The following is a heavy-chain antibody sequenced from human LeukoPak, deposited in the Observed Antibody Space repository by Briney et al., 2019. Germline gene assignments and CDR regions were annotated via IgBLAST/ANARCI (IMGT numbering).Heavy chain of an antibody. V-gene: IGHV3-30*03. J-gene: IGHJ4*02. D-gene: IGHD1-26*01. CDR1: GFTFSKSD. CDR2: ISYDGSNK. Sequence: PGGSLRLSCAASGFTFSKSDMTWVRQTPGKGLEWVAVISYDGSNKYYADSVKGRFTISRDNSKNTFYLQMNSLRAEDTAVYYCTRERGSLSSSFDYWGQGTLVTVSS. CDR3: TRERGSLSSSFDY.